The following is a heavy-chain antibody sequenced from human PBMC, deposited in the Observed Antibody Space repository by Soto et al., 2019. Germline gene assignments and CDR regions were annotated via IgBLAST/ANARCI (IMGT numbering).Heavy chain of an antibody. CDR3: AKVKMTYAIRGLYFDL. CDR1: GFTFSSFG. J-gene: IGHJ4*02. D-gene: IGHD2-21*01. CDR2: ISYDGSNA. V-gene: IGHV3-30*19. Sequence: QGQLVESGGDVVQPGRSLRLSCAASGFTFSSFGMHWVRQAPGKGLEWVALISYDGSNAYYGDSVKGRFTTSRDNHKNTLYLQMNTLRPEDSAVYYCAKVKMTYAIRGLYFDLWGQGTLVTVSS.